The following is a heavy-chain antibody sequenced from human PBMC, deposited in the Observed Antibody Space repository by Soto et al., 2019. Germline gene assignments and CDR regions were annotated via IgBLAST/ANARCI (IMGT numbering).Heavy chain of an antibody. CDR2: IIPILGIA. Sequence: ASVKVSCKASGGTFSSYTISWVRQAPGQGLEWMGRIIPILGIANYAQKFQGRVTITADKSTSTAYMELSSLRSEDTAVYYCASLREGVIVPGAFDIWGQGTMVTVSS. J-gene: IGHJ3*02. CDR3: ASLREGVIVPGAFDI. D-gene: IGHD3-16*02. V-gene: IGHV1-69*02. CDR1: GGTFSSYT.